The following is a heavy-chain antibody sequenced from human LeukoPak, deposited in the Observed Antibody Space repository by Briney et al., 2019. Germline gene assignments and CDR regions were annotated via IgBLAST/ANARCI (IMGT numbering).Heavy chain of an antibody. V-gene: IGHV3-30*02. CDR2: IRYDGSNK. CDR3: AKAYYDFWSGYPLGYFDY. J-gene: IGHJ4*02. D-gene: IGHD3-3*01. Sequence: GGSLRLSCAASGFTFSSYGMHWVRQAPGKGLEWVAFIRYDGSNKYYADSVKGRFTISRDNSKNTLYLQMNSLRAKDTAVYYCAKAYYDFWSGYPLGYFDYWGQGTLVTVSS. CDR1: GFTFSSYG.